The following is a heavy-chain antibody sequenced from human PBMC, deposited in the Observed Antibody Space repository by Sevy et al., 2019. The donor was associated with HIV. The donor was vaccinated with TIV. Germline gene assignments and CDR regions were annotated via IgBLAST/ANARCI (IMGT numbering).Heavy chain of an antibody. CDR2: IYSGGST. CDR1: GFSVSSNY. Sequence: GGSLRLSCAASGFSVSSNYMSWVSQAPGKGLEWVSVIYSGGSTYYADSVKGRFTISRDNSKNTLYLQMNSLRAEDTAVYYCARGQVTGRFDYWGQGTLVTVSS. D-gene: IGHD1-20*01. CDR3: ARGQVTGRFDY. V-gene: IGHV3-53*01. J-gene: IGHJ4*02.